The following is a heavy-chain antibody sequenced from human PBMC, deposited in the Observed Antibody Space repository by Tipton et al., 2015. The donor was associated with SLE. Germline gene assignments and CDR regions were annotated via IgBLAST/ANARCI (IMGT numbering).Heavy chain of an antibody. CDR2: IYTGDSDT. CDR3: ARNRDGGSSIDGFDI. CDR1: GYRFTNYW. J-gene: IGHJ3*02. D-gene: IGHD3-16*01. V-gene: IGHV5-51*03. Sequence: QLVQSGVEVKKPGESLMLSCEGSGYRFTNYWIAWVRKMPGHDLEWVGIIYTGDSDTRYSPSFQGQVTISADKYISTTYLQWHSLKASDTAMYYCARNRDGGSSIDGFDICDQGTMVSVSS.